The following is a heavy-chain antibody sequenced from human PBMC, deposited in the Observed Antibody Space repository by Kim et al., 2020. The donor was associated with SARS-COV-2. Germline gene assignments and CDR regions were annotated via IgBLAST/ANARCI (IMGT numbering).Heavy chain of an antibody. V-gene: IGHV1-24*01. Sequence: ASVKVSCKVSGYTLTELSMHWVRQAPGKGLEWMGGFDPEDGETIYAQKFQGRVTMTEDTSTDTAYMELSSLRSEDTAVYYCATDPEYYDFWSGYYHYWGQGTLVTVSS. J-gene: IGHJ4*02. CDR1: GYTLTELS. CDR3: ATDPEYYDFWSGYYHY. CDR2: FDPEDGET. D-gene: IGHD3-3*01.